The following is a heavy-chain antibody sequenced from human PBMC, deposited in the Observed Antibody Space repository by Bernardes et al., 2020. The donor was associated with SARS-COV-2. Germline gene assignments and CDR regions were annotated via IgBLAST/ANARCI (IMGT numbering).Heavy chain of an antibody. CDR2: VYNSDST. J-gene: IGHJ4*02. CDR3: ARSRYGDTDY. V-gene: IGHV3-66*01. Sequence: GGSLRLSCAGSGFIVSSNYMSWVRQAPGKGLEWVSLVYNSDSTYYADSVKGRFSISRDNSRNTLYLQMNSLRAEDTAVYYCARSRYGDTDYWGQGTLVTVSS. CDR1: GFIVSSNY. D-gene: IGHD4-17*01.